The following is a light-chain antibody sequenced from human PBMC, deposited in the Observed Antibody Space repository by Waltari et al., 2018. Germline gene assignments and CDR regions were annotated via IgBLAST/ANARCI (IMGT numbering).Light chain of an antibody. CDR2: EVS. CDR3: NSYTGSSSWV. J-gene: IGLJ3*02. CDR1: SGDVGFYNY. Sequence: QSALTQPASLSGSPGQSITISCTGTSGDVGFYNYVSWYQQHPGKAPRLIIYEVSGRPSGVYNRFSGSKSGNTASLTISGLQAEDEADYYCNSYTGSSSWVFGGGTKLTVL. V-gene: IGLV2-14*01.